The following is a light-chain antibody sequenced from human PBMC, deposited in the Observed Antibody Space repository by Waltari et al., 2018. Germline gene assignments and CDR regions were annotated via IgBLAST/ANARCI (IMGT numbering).Light chain of an antibody. CDR2: EAS. Sequence: EIMLTQSPGTLSLSPGERPTLSCRASRNLGRYLVWSQQKPGTAPRLLIYEASRRATGIPDRFSGSGSGTDFSLTISRLEPEDFAVYYCQNHERLPATFGQGTKVEIK. V-gene: IGKV3-20*01. CDR1: RNLGRY. J-gene: IGKJ1*01. CDR3: QNHERLPAT.